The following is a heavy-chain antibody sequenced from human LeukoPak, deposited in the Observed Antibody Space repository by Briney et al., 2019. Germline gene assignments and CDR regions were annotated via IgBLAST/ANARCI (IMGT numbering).Heavy chain of an antibody. V-gene: IGHV4-4*07. CDR2: IYTSGST. CDR3: AGYYDILTGYLT. D-gene: IGHD3-9*01. Sequence: SEPLSLTCTVSGGSISSYYWSWIRQPAGKGLEWIGRIYTSGSTNYNPSLKSRVTMSVDTSKNQFSLKLSSVTAADTAVYYCAGYYDILTGYLTWGQGTLVTVSS. J-gene: IGHJ5*02. CDR1: GGSISSYY.